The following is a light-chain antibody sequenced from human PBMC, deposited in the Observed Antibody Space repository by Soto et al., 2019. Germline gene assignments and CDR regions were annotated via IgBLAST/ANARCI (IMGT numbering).Light chain of an antibody. CDR3: AAWDDSLNVYV. J-gene: IGLJ1*01. CDR2: SNN. CDR1: YSNIGSKP. Sequence: QSVLTQPPSASGTPGQRVTISCSGSYSNIGSKPVNWYQQFPGTAPKLLIYSNNQRPSGVPDRLSGSKSGTSASLAISGLQSEDEADYYCAAWDDSLNVYVFGTGTKLTVL. V-gene: IGLV1-44*01.